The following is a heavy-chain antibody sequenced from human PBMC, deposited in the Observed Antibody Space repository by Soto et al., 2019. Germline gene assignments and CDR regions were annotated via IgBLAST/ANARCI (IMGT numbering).Heavy chain of an antibody. CDR2: IYSGGST. V-gene: IGHV3-53*01. J-gene: IGHJ6*02. CDR1: GVTGISNY. CDR3: ARGGVAATSGFYYYAMDA. D-gene: IGHD6-19*01. Sequence: PGGSLRLSCAASGVTGISNYMSWVRQATGKGLEWVSVIYSGGSTYYADSVKGRFTISRDNSKNTLYLQMNSLRAEDTAVYYCARGGVAATSGFYYYAMDAWGQGTTVTVSS.